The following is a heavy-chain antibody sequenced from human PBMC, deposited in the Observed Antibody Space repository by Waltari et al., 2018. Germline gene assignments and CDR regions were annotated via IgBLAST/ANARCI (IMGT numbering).Heavy chain of an antibody. V-gene: IGHV3-23*03. CDR2: IYSGGSST. Sequence: EVQLLESGGGLVQPGGSLRLSCAASGLTFSSYAMSWVRQAPGKGLEWVSVIYSGGSSTYYADSVKGRFTISRDNSKNTLYLQMNRLGAEDTAVYYCAKAAVGVIGYFDLWGRGTLVTVSS. CDR1: GLTFSSYA. D-gene: IGHD3-10*01. J-gene: IGHJ2*01. CDR3: AKAAVGVIGYFDL.